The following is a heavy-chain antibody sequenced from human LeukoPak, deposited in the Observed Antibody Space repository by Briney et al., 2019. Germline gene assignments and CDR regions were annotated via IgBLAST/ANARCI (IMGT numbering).Heavy chain of an antibody. J-gene: IGHJ4*02. V-gene: IGHV3-30*04. CDR1: GFTFSSYA. Sequence: GRSLRLSCAASGFTFSSYAMHWVRQAPGKGLEWVAVISYDGSNKYYADSVKGRFTISRDNSKNTLYLQMNSLRAEDTAVYYCARDRRAAAYYFDYWGQGTLVTVSS. CDR3: ARDRRAAAYYFDY. CDR2: ISYDGSNK. D-gene: IGHD6-13*01.